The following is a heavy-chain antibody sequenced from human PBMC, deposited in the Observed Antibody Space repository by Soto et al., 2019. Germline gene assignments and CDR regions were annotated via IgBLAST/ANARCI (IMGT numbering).Heavy chain of an antibody. CDR1: GGSVSSGSHY. CDR3: ARYGDYVISFDF. V-gene: IGHV4-61*01. Sequence: SETLSLTCTVSGGSVSSGSHYWSWIRQPPGKGLEWIANIYYSGSTNYNPSLKSRVTISVDTSKNQFSLKLSSVTAADTAVYFCARYGDYVISFDFWGQGTLVTVSS. D-gene: IGHD4-17*01. CDR2: IYYSGST. J-gene: IGHJ4*02.